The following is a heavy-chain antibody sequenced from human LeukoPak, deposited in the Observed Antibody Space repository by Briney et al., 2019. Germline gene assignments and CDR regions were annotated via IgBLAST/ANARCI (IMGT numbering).Heavy chain of an antibody. Sequence: SEALSLTCTVSGGSISSSSYYWGWIRQPPGKGLEWIGSIYYSGSTNYNPSLKSRVTISVDTSKNQFSLKLSSVTAADTAVYYCARGYSSSWDDYYYYYYMDVWGKGTTVTVSS. J-gene: IGHJ6*03. CDR2: IYYSGST. D-gene: IGHD6-13*01. CDR1: GGSISSSSYY. V-gene: IGHV4-39*07. CDR3: ARGYSSSWDDYYYYYYMDV.